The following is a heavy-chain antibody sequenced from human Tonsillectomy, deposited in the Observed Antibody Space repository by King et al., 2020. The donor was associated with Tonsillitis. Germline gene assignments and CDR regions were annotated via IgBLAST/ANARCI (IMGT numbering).Heavy chain of an antibody. CDR2: IYYTGTT. CDR1: GGSMTGYY. V-gene: IGHV4-59*01. CDR3: ARGGGGYGAGGLSDY. D-gene: IGHD3-10*01. J-gene: IGHJ4*02. Sequence: QLQESGPGLVKPSETLSLTCTVSGGSMTGYYWSWIRQPPGKGLEWIGYIYYTGTTNYNPSLKSRVTISLDTSRNQFSLNLISVTAADTAVYYCARGGGGYGAGGLSDYWGQGALVTVSS.